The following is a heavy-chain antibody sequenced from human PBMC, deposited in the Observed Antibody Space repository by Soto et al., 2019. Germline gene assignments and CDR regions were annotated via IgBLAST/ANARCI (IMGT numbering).Heavy chain of an antibody. V-gene: IGHV4-4*07. J-gene: IGHJ6*02. CDR3: AATYYDFWSGYPPYYYGMDV. D-gene: IGHD3-3*01. CDR1: GGSISSYY. Sequence: PSETLSLTCTVSGGSISSYYWSWIRQPAGKGLEWIGRIYTSGSTNYNPSLKSRVTMSVDTSKNQFSLKLSSVTAADTAVYYCAATYYDFWSGYPPYYYGMDVWGQGTTVTVSS. CDR2: IYTSGST.